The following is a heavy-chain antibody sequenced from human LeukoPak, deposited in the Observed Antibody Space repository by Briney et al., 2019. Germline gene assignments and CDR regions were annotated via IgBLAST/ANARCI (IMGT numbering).Heavy chain of an antibody. Sequence: PGGSLRLSCAASGFTFSSYSMNWVRQAPGKGLEWVSSISSSSSYIYYADSLKGRFTISRDNAKNSLYLQMNSLRAEDTAVYYCARAQSNYFYYWGEGTLVTVSS. D-gene: IGHD6-6*01. CDR2: ISSSSSYI. V-gene: IGHV3-21*01. J-gene: IGHJ4*02. CDR1: GFTFSSYS. CDR3: ARAQSNYFYY.